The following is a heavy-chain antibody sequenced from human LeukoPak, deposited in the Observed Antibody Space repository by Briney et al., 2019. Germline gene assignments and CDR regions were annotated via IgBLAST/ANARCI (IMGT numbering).Heavy chain of an antibody. CDR1: GFTFSSYW. CDR2: IRYDGSNK. V-gene: IGHV3-30*02. Sequence: GGSLRLSCAASGFTFSSYWMSWVRQAPGKGLEWVAFIRYDGSNKYYADSVKGRFTISRDNSKNTLYLQMNSLRAEDTAVYYCAKGGAVSSKSITMVRGTRRYYYYMDVWGKGTTVTISS. CDR3: AKGGAVSSKSITMVRGTRRYYYYMDV. J-gene: IGHJ6*03. D-gene: IGHD3-10*01.